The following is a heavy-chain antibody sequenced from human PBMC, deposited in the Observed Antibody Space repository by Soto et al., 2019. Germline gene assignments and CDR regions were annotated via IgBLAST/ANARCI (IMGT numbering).Heavy chain of an antibody. V-gene: IGHV1-46*01. CDR2: INPSGGGT. Sequence: QVHLVQSGAEVKKPGASVTFPCKASGYTISNYYMHWVRQAPGQGLEWVGIINPSGGGTTYAQNFQRRVTMTRDTSTSTVYMELNSLRSEDTAVYYCARGPKLTDFGDRGYYGMDVWGHGTTVTVSS. D-gene: IGHD4-17*01. CDR3: ARGPKLTDFGDRGYYGMDV. J-gene: IGHJ6*02. CDR1: GYTISNYY.